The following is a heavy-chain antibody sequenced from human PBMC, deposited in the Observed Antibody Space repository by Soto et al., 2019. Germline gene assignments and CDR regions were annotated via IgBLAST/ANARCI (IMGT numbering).Heavy chain of an antibody. CDR3: ATVPGGGGS. Sequence: EVQLVESGGGLIQPGGSLRLACAVSGFTVSNNYMSWVRQAPGKGLEGVSVIYSGGYTAYGDSVKGRFTISRDNSKHTLFLPINSLGAADPAVYSCATVPGGGGSWGQGTLVTVSS. J-gene: IGHJ5*02. CDR1: GFTVSNNY. CDR2: IYSGGYT. V-gene: IGHV3-53*01. D-gene: IGHD3-10*01.